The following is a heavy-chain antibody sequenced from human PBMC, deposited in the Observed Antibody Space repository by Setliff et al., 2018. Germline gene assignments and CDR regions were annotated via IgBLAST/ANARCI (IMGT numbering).Heavy chain of an antibody. Sequence: SVKVSCKASGYTFTNYGVTWVRQAPGQGLEWMGGIIPILGIANYAQKFQGRITITADKSTSTAYMELSSLRSEDTAVYYCARERRGDSGSYYNNYYYGMDVWGQGTTVTVS. CDR3: ARERRGDSGSYYNNYYYGMDV. J-gene: IGHJ6*02. CDR2: IIPILGIA. V-gene: IGHV1-69*10. CDR1: GYTFTNYG. D-gene: IGHD1-26*01.